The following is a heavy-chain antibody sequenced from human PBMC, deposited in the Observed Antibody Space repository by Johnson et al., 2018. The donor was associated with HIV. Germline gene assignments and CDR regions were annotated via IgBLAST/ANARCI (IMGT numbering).Heavy chain of an antibody. CDR3: AKIIGYSSGLEI. V-gene: IGHV3-74*01. CDR2: INSDGSST. Sequence: VRLVESGGGLVQPGGSLRLSCAASGFTFSSYWMHWVRQAPGKGLVWVSRINSDGSSTSYADSVKGRFTISRDNAKNTLYLQMNSLRAEDTAVYYCAKIIGYSSGLEIWGQGTMVTVSS. CDR1: GFTFSSYW. D-gene: IGHD6-19*01. J-gene: IGHJ3*02.